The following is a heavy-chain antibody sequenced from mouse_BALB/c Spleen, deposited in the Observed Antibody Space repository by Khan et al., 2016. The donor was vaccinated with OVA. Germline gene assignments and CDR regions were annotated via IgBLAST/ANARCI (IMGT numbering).Heavy chain of an antibody. CDR1: GYTFTNYV. Sequence: VQLQQSGPELVKPGASVKMSCKASGYTFTNYVLHWVKQKPGQGLEWIGYINPYNGGNKYNEKFKGKATLASDKSSITAYMEHSSLTSEDSAVYYCARGNWQSYYCDYWGQGTTLTLSS. J-gene: IGHJ2*01. V-gene: IGHV1S136*01. CDR2: INPYNGGN. CDR3: ARGNWQSYYCDY. D-gene: IGHD4-1*01.